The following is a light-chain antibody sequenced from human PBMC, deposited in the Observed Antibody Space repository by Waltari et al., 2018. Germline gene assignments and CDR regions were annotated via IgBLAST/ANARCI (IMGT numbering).Light chain of an antibody. J-gene: IGKJ1*01. CDR1: QSIDSW. V-gene: IGKV1-5*01. CDR3: QQYNSDSQN. Sequence: QSPSTLSASVGDRVTITCRASQSIDSWLAWYQQKPGKAPKLLIYDASSLERGVPSRFSGSGSGTEFTLTISSLQPDDFATYYCQQYNSDSQNFGQGTKVEIK. CDR2: DAS.